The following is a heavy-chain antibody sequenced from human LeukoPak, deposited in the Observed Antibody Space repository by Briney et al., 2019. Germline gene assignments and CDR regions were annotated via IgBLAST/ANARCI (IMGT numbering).Heavy chain of an antibody. CDR2: FDPEDGET. CDR1: GYTLTELS. J-gene: IGHJ4*02. V-gene: IGHV1-24*01. D-gene: IGHD3-10*01. Sequence: ASVKVSCKVSGYTLTELSMHWVRQAPGKGLEWMGGFDPEDGETIYAQKFQGRVTMTEDTSTDTAYMELSSLRSEDTAVYYCATGDYYGSGSYYNSFDYWGQGTVVTVSS. CDR3: ATGDYYGSGSYYNSFDY.